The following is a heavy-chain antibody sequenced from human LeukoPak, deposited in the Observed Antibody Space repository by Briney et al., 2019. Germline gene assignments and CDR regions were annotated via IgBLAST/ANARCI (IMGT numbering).Heavy chain of an antibody. V-gene: IGHV3-30*04. CDR3: ARDRPFTTRGYSGL. Sequence: GRSLRLSCAASGFTFSSYAMHWVRQAPGKGLEWVAVISYDGSNKYYADSVKGRFTISRDNSKNTLYLQMNSLRAEDTAVYYCARDRPFTTRGYSGLWGQGTLVTVSS. CDR1: GFTFSSYA. D-gene: IGHD5-12*01. CDR2: ISYDGSNK. J-gene: IGHJ4*02.